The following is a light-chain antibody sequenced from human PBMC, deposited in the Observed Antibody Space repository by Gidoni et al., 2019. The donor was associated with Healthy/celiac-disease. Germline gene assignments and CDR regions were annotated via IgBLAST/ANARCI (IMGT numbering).Light chain of an antibody. CDR2: WAS. CDR3: QQYYSTPWT. J-gene: IGKJ1*01. V-gene: IGKV4-1*01. CDR1: QSVLYSSNNTNY. Sequence: DIVMTQSPDSLAVSLGERATINCKSSQSVLYSSNNTNYLAWSQQKPGQPPKLLIYWASTRESGVPDRFSGSGSGTDFTLTISSLQAEDVAVYYCQQYYSTPWTFXXXTKVEIK.